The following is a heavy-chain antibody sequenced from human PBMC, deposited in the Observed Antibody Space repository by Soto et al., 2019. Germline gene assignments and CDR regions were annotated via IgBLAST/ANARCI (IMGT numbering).Heavy chain of an antibody. CDR1: GFTFNIYA. CDR3: AKDRRPITIFGVAPVQDFDY. D-gene: IGHD3-3*01. J-gene: IGHJ4*02. V-gene: IGHV3-23*01. CDR2: ISGSGGST. Sequence: GGSLRLSCAASGFTFNIYAMTWVRQAPGKGLEWVSGISGSGGSTYFADSVKGRFTISRDNSQNTLYLQMNSLRAEDTAVYYCAKDRRPITIFGVAPVQDFDYWGQGTLVTVSS.